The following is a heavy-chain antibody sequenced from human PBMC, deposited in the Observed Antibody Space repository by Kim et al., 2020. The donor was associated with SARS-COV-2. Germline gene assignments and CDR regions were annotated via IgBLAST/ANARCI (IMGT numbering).Heavy chain of an antibody. CDR3: ATATGDSSGYYYSNWFDP. D-gene: IGHD3-22*01. CDR1: GYTLTELS. CDR2: FDPEDGET. Sequence: ASVKVSCKVSGYTLTELSMHWVRQAPGKGLEWMGGFDPEDGETIYAQKFQGRVTMTEDTSTDTAYMELSSLRSEDTAVYYCATATGDSSGYYYSNWFDPWGQRTLVTVSS. J-gene: IGHJ5*02. V-gene: IGHV1-24*01.